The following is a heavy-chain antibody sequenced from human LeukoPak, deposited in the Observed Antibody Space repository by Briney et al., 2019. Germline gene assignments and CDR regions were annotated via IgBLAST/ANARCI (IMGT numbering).Heavy chain of an antibody. CDR3: ARSKNLGYCSGGSCYHPGKFDP. V-gene: IGHV4-4*07. D-gene: IGHD2-15*01. Sequence: SETLSLTCTVSGASISSYYWNWIRQPAGKGLEWIGRIYTSGTTNYNPSLKSRVTMSVDTSKNQFSLKLSSVTAADTAVYYCARSKNLGYCSGGSCYHPGKFDPWGQGTLVTVSS. CDR1: GASISSYY. CDR2: IYTSGTT. J-gene: IGHJ5*02.